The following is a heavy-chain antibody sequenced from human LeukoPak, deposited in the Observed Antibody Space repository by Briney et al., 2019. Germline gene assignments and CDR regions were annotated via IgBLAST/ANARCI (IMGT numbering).Heavy chain of an antibody. V-gene: IGHV3-21*01. CDR2: ISSSSSHI. J-gene: IGHJ4*02. CDR1: GFTFSDYS. Sequence: GGSLRLSCAASGFTFSDYSMNWVRQAPGKVLEWVSSISSSSSHIYYADSVKGRFTISRDNAKTSLYLQMNSLRAEDTAVYYCARDLSGVTGYTYGRGIDYWGQGTLVTVSS. D-gene: IGHD5-18*01. CDR3: ARDLSGVTGYTYGRGIDY.